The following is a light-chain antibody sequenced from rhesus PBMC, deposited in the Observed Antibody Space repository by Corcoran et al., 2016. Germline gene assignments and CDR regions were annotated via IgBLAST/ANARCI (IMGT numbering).Light chain of an antibody. CDR1: QGISSY. CDR3: QQGNSNPFT. V-gene: IGKV1-32*02. Sequence: DIQMSQSPSSLSASVGDRVTITCRASQGISSYLNWYQQKPGKAPKLLIYYANSLASGVPSRFSGTGSVTEFTLTLRSLQTGDFATYYCQQGNSNPFTFGPGTKLDIK. CDR2: YAN. J-gene: IGKJ3*01.